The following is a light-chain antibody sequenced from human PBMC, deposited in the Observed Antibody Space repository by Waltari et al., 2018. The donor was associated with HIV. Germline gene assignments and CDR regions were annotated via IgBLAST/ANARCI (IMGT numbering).Light chain of an antibody. CDR2: DAS. J-gene: IGKJ4*01. V-gene: IGKV3-15*01. CDR1: QSISVY. Sequence: EIVLTQSPATLSVSPREGPNLSCRASQSISVYLAWYQHKPGQTPRLLIYDASTRAPGIPPRFSGSGSGTDFTLNISSLQSEDFAIYYCQQYKTWPPLSFGGGTKVEIK. CDR3: QQYKTWPPLS.